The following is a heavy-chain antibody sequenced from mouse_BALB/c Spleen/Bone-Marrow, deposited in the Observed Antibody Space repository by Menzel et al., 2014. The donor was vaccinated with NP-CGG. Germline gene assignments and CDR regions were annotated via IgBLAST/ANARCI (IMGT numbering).Heavy chain of an antibody. V-gene: IGHV14-4*02. J-gene: IGHJ4*01. CDR2: IDPENGDT. CDR1: GFNIKDYY. Sequence: EVQLQQSGAELVRSGASVKLSCTASGFNIKDYYMHWVKQRPEQGLEWIGWIDPENGDTEYAPKFQGKATMTADTSSNTAYLQLSSLTSEDTAVYYCNARYYYAMDYWGQGPSVTVSS. CDR3: NARYYYAMDY.